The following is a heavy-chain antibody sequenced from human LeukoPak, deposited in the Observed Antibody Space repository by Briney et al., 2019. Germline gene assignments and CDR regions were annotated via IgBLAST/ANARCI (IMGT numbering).Heavy chain of an antibody. J-gene: IGHJ6*02. CDR1: GFTVSTNY. CDR3: ARVKIAAAGSNAVYYYYYGMDV. CDR2: IYSGGST. V-gene: IGHV3-53*01. Sequence: GGSLRLSCAASGFTVSTNYMSWVRQAPGKGLEGVSLIYSGGSTYYTDSVKGRFTISRDNSKNTLYLQMNSLRAEDTAVYYCARVKIAAAGSNAVYYYYYGMDVWGQGTTVTVSS. D-gene: IGHD6-13*01.